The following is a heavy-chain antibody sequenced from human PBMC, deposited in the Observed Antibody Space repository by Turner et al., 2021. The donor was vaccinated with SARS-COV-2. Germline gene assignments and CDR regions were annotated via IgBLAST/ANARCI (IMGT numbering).Heavy chain of an antibody. CDR1: GFTFSSYG. D-gene: IGHD5-18*01. Sequence: QVQLVESGGGVVQPGRSLRLSCAASGFTFSSYGMHWVRQAPGKGLEWVAVIWYDGSNKYYADSVKGRFTISRDNSKNTLYLQMNSLRAEDTAVYYCATGGYSYHHWGQGTLVTVSS. CDR2: IWYDGSNK. V-gene: IGHV3-33*01. J-gene: IGHJ4*02. CDR3: ATGGYSYHH.